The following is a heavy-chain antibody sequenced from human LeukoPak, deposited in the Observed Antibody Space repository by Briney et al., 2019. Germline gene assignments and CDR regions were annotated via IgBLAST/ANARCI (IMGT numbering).Heavy chain of an antibody. V-gene: IGHV1-69*05. CDR3: AGDDYYYDSSGYYLDY. Sequence: SVKVSCRASGGTFSSYAISWVRQAPGQGLEWMGGIIPIFGTANYAQKFQGRVTITTDESTSTAYMELSSLRSEDTAVYYCAGDDYYYDSSGYYLDYWGQGTLVTVSS. D-gene: IGHD3-22*01. CDR1: GGTFSSYA. J-gene: IGHJ4*02. CDR2: IIPIFGTA.